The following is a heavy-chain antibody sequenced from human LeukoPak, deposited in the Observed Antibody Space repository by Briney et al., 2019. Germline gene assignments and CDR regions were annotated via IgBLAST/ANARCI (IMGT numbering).Heavy chain of an antibody. Sequence: PSETLSLTCTVSGGSISGHYWSWLRQPPGKGLEWIAYLYDSVRTKDNPSLKGRVTLSADTSKNQHSLRLSSVTAADTAVYYCATIKRGDIYGYFDFWGQGILVTVSS. D-gene: IGHD5-18*01. CDR3: ATIKRGDIYGYFDF. CDR1: GGSISGHY. V-gene: IGHV4-59*11. CDR2: LYDSVRT. J-gene: IGHJ4*02.